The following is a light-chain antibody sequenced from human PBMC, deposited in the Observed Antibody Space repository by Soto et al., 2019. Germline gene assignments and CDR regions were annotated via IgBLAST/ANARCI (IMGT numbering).Light chain of an antibody. V-gene: IGLV2-18*01. Sequence: QSVLTQPPSVSGSPGQSVTISCTGTSSDVGSYNRLSWYQQPPGTAPKLIMYEVNTRPSGVPDRFSGSKSGSTASLTISGLQAEDEADYYCSLYISATAYDFATGTKVTV. CDR3: SLYISATAYD. CDR1: SSDVGSYNR. CDR2: EVN. J-gene: IGLJ1*01.